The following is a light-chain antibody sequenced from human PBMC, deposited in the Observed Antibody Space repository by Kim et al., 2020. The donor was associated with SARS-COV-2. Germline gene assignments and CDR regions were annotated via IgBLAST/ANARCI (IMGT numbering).Light chain of an antibody. J-gene: IGLJ2*01. CDR1: SLRSYY. CDR2: GKN. Sequence: SYELTQDPAVSVALGQTVRITCQGDSLRSYYASWYQQKPGQAPVLVIYGKNNRPSGIPDRFSGSISGNTASLTITGAQAEDEADYYCNSRDSSGNHLVFGGGTKLTVL. CDR3: NSRDSSGNHLV. V-gene: IGLV3-19*01.